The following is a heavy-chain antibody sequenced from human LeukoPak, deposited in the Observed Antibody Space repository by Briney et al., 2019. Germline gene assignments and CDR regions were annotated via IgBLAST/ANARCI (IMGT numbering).Heavy chain of an antibody. CDR1: GFTFSTYT. CDR3: FKGGSRCL. D-gene: IGHD3-22*01. V-gene: IGHV3-21*01. CDR2: INSGGSTT. Sequence: GGSLRLSCAASGFTFSTYTMNWARQAPGKGLEWVSSINSGGSTTHYADSVKGRFTISRDNAQNSLYLQMNSLRVDDAAGYYLFKGGSRCLWGQGTLVTVSS. J-gene: IGHJ1*01.